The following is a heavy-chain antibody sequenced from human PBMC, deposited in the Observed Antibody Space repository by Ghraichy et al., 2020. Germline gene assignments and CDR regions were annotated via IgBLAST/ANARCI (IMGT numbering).Heavy chain of an antibody. CDR3: SWQPSSPYYHDSSSYFDAFDI. V-gene: IGHV3-49*03. Sequence: SCTGSGFTFTQYGLSWFRQAPGKGLEWVGFIRSVAYGGKAEYDASVKGSFSISRDDSKDIGYLQMNRPKIEDTAVYYSSWQPSSPYYHDSSSYFDAFDIWDQRTMVTIS. J-gene: IGHJ3*02. CDR2: IRSVAYGGKA. D-gene: IGHD3-22*01. CDR1: GFTFTQYG.